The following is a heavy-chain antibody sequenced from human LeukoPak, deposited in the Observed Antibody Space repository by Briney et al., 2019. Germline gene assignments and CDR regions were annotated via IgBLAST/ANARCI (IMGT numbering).Heavy chain of an antibody. J-gene: IGHJ4*02. Sequence: GESLKISCKGSGYSFTSYWIGWVRQMPGKGLEWMGIIYPGDSDTRYSPSFQGQVTISADKSISTAYLQWSSLKASDTAMYYCARRSHYNYGSGSYYDYWGQGTLVTVSS. CDR1: GYSFTSYW. CDR2: IYPGDSDT. CDR3: ARRSHYNYGSGSYYDY. V-gene: IGHV5-51*01. D-gene: IGHD3-10*01.